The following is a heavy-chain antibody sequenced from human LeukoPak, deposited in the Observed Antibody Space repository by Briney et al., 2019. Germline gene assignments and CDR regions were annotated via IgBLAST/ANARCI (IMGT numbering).Heavy chain of an antibody. V-gene: IGHV3-33*08. CDR1: GFTFSSYG. D-gene: IGHD6-19*01. J-gene: IGHJ4*02. CDR3: ARGIAVAGIDY. CDR2: IWYDGSNK. Sequence: PGGSLRLSCAASGFTFSSYGMHWVRQAPGKGLEWVAVIWYDGSNKYYADSVKGRFTISRDNSKNTLYLQMNSLRAEDTAVYYCARGIAVAGIDYWGQGTLVTVSS.